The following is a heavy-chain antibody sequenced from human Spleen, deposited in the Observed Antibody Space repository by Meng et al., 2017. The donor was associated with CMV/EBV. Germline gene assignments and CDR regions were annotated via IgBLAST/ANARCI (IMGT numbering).Heavy chain of an antibody. J-gene: IGHJ6*02. CDR2: IYYSGST. Sequence: GSLRLSCTVSGGSISSYYWSWIRQPPGKGLEWIGYIYYSGSTNYNPSLKNRVTISVDTSKNQFSLRLSSVTTADTAVYFCARFSATGAYYYGMDVWGQGTTVTVSS. D-gene: IGHD1-1*01. CDR3: ARFSATGAYYYGMDV. CDR1: GGSISSYY. V-gene: IGHV4-59*01.